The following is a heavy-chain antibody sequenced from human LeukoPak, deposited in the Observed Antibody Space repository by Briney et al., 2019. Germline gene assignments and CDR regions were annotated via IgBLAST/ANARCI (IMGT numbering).Heavy chain of an antibody. D-gene: IGHD5-24*01. CDR2: IIPVFGTA. Sequence: SVKVSCKASGGTFSSYAISWVRQAPGQGLEWMGGIIPVFGTANYAQKFQGRVTITADKSTSTAYMELSSLRSEDTAVYYCAARKLDGYNTVAPFDIWGQGTMVTVSS. V-gene: IGHV1-69*06. J-gene: IGHJ3*02. CDR1: GGTFSSYA. CDR3: AARKLDGYNTVAPFDI.